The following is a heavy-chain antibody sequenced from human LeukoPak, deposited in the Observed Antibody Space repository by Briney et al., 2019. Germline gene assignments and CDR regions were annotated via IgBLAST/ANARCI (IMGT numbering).Heavy chain of an antibody. CDR2: IYYSGST. J-gene: IGHJ1*01. Sequence: SETLSLTCTVSGGSISSSSYYWGWIRQPPGKGLEWIGRIYYSGSTYYNPSLKSRVTISVDTSKNQFSLKLSSVTAADTAVYYCASQYYDFWSAQEYFQHWGQGTLVTVSS. CDR3: ASQYYDFWSAQEYFQH. CDR1: GGSISSSSYY. V-gene: IGHV4-39*01. D-gene: IGHD3-3*01.